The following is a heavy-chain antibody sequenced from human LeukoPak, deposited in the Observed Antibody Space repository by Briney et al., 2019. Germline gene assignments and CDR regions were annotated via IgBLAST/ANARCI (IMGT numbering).Heavy chain of an antibody. D-gene: IGHD5-18*01. CDR1: GGTFSSYA. Sequence: SVKVSCKASGGTFSSYAISWVRQAPGQGLEWMGGIIPIFGTANYAQKFQGRVTITADESTSTAYMELRSLRSDDTAVYYCARGSSGYSYGYAVDYWGQGTLVTVSS. V-gene: IGHV1-69*01. J-gene: IGHJ4*02. CDR2: IIPIFGTA. CDR3: ARGSSGYSYGYAVDY.